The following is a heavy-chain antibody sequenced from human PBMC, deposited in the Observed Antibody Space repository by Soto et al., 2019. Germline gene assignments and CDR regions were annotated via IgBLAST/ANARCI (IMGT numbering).Heavy chain of an antibody. J-gene: IGHJ4*02. D-gene: IGHD3-22*01. CDR2: ISSSAVYI. CDR3: VRDGLDYYDTERLYFDN. Sequence: EVQLVESGGGPVRPGGSLKLSCAASGFNFITYSLSWVRQAPGKGLEWVASISSSAVYIDYADSVKGRFTISRDNANNYLYLQMNRLRAEDTATYHCVRDGLDYYDTERLYFDNWGQGTLVTVSS. V-gene: IGHV3-21*01. CDR1: GFNFITYS.